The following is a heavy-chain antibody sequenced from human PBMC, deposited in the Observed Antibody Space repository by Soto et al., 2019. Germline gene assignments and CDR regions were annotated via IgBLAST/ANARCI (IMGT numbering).Heavy chain of an antibody. V-gene: IGHV1-2*04. D-gene: IGHD3-22*01. CDR2: INPNSGGT. CDR1: GYTFTGYY. Sequence: ASVKVSCKASGYTFTGYYMHWVRQALGQGLEWMGWINPNSGGTNYAQKFQGWVTMTRDTSISTAYMELSRLRSDDTAVYYCARGGYYDSSGYYGYWGQGTLVTVSS. CDR3: ARGGYYDSSGYYGY. J-gene: IGHJ4*02.